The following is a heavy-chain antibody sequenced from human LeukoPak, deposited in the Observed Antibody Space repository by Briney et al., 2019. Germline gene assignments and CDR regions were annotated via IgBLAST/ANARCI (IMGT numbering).Heavy chain of an antibody. CDR2: IHYTEST. CDR3: ARSSGSRYYIDY. J-gene: IGHJ4*02. CDR1: SGSISTYY. V-gene: IGHV4-59*01. D-gene: IGHD1-26*01. Sequence: PSETLSLTCTVSSGSISTYYWSWIRQPPGKGLEWIGFIHYTESTNYYPSLKSRVTISVATSKNQSSLQLNSVTAADTAVYFCARSSGSRYYIDYWGQGTLVTVSS.